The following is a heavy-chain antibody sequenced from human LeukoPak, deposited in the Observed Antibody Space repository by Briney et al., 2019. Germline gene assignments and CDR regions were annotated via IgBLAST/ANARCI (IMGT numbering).Heavy chain of an antibody. D-gene: IGHD3-3*01. CDR1: GGSISSGGYY. CDR2: IYYSGST. V-gene: IGHV4-31*03. CDR3: ARGPLYDFWSGSPRRDAFDI. J-gene: IGHJ3*02. Sequence: PSETLSLTCTVSGGSISSGGYYWSWIRQHPGKGLEWIGYIYYSGSTYYNPSLKSRVTISVDTSKNQFSLKLSSVTAADTAVYYCARGPLYDFWSGSPRRDAFDIWGQGTMVTVSS.